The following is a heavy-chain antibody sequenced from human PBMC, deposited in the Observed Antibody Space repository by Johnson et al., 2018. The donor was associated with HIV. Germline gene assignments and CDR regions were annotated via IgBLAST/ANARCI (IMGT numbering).Heavy chain of an antibody. Sequence: QVQLVESGGGVVQPGGSLRLSCAASGFNFSSYGMHWVRQAPGKGLAWVAVISYDGSNKYYADPVNGRFTISRDESKNTLFLEMDSLRPEDTALYYCARESRSGTGNVPGRHALDVWGQGTMVTVSS. D-gene: IGHD1-1*01. V-gene: IGHV3-30*03. J-gene: IGHJ3*01. CDR3: ARESRSGTGNVPGRHALDV. CDR2: ISYDGSNK. CDR1: GFNFSSYG.